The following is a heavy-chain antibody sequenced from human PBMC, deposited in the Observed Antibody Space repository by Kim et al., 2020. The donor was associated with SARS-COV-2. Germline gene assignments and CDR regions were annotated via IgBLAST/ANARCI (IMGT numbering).Heavy chain of an antibody. D-gene: IGHD6-25*01. V-gene: IGHV3-64D*06. J-gene: IGHJ4*02. Sequence: GDNTDYTDSVRGRFTVSRDNSKNTLFLQMTSLRIDDTAVYYCVKGPAAGYWGQGTLVTVSS. CDR2: GDNT. CDR3: VKGPAAGY.